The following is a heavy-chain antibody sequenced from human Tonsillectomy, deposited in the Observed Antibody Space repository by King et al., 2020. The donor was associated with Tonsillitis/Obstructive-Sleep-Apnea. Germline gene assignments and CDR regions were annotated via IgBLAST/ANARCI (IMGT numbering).Heavy chain of an antibody. CDR2: INHSGST. CDR3: ARGQQPPGEVYY. V-gene: IGHV4-34*01. CDR1: GGSFSGYY. D-gene: IGHD6-13*01. Sequence: VQLQQWGAGLLKPSETLSLTCAVYGGSFSGYYWSWIRQPPGKGLEWIGEINHSGSTNYNPSLKSRVTISVDTSKNQFSLKLSSVTAADTAMYYCARGQQPPGEVYYWGQGTLVTVSS. J-gene: IGHJ4*02.